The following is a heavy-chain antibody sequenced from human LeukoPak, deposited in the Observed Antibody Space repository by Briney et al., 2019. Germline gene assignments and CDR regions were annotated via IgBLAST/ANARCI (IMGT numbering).Heavy chain of an antibody. J-gene: IGHJ4*02. CDR3: ARSYGGNPDY. D-gene: IGHD4-23*01. V-gene: IGHV4-59*08. CDR1: GGSISTYY. Sequence: SETLSLTCTVSGGSISTYYWSWIRQPPGKGLEWIGYIYYTGSTNYNPSLKSRVTISVDTSKNQFSLKLSSVTAADTAVYYCARSYGGNPDYWGQGTLVTVSS. CDR2: IYYTGST.